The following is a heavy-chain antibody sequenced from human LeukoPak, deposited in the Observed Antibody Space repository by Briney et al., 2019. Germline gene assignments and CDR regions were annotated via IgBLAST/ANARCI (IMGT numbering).Heavy chain of an antibody. CDR1: GYKFTNYW. Sequence: GESLKISCKASGYKFTNYWFGWVRRMPGKGLEWMTIIYPGDSETRYSPSFQGQVTISADKSIGTMYLQWSSLKASDTARYYCARALRTGQGDYVPVLWGQGTLVIVSS. D-gene: IGHD4-17*01. V-gene: IGHV5-51*01. CDR2: IYPGDSET. J-gene: IGHJ4*02. CDR3: ARALRTGQGDYVPVL.